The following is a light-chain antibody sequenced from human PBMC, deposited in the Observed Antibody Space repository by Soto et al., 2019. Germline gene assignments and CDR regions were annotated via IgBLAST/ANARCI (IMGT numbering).Light chain of an antibody. CDR3: QQYNNWPRS. CDR1: QSVSSN. Sequence: EIVMTQSAATLAVSPGERATLSCRASQSVSSNLAWYQQKPGQAPRLLIYGASTRATGIPARFSGSGSGTEFTLNISSLQSEDVAVHYCQQYNNWPRSCGQGTTVDI. J-gene: IGKJ1*01. V-gene: IGKV3-15*01. CDR2: GAS.